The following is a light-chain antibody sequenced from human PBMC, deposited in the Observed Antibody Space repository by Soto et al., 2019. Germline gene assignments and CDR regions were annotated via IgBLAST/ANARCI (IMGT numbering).Light chain of an antibody. V-gene: IGKV3-11*01. Sequence: EIVLTQSPATLSLSPVERATLSCRASQSVSSYLAWYQQKPGQAPRLLIYDASNRATGIPVRFSGSGSGTDFTLTISSLEPEDFAVYYCQQRSNWPPITFGQGTRLEIK. CDR1: QSVSSY. J-gene: IGKJ5*01. CDR3: QQRSNWPPIT. CDR2: DAS.